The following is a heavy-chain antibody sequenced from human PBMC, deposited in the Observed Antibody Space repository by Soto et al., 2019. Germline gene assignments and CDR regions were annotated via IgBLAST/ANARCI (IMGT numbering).Heavy chain of an antibody. J-gene: IGHJ4*02. CDR1: GFTFSSYA. Sequence: GGSLRLSCAASGFTFSSYAMSWVRQAPGKGLEWVSAISGSGGSTYYADSVKGRFTISRDNSKNTLYLQMNSLRAEDTAVYYCAKDSAVVVAATTWVCDYWGRGTLVTVCS. V-gene: IGHV3-23*01. CDR2: ISGSGGST. CDR3: AKDSAVVVAATTWVCDY. D-gene: IGHD2-15*01.